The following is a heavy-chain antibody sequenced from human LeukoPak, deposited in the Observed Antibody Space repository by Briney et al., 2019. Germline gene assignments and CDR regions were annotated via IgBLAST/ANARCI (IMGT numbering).Heavy chain of an antibody. Sequence: PGGSLTLSCAASGFTFSSYWMHWVRQAPGKGLVWVSRINGDGSSTSYADSVKGRFTISSDNAKNTLYLQMNSLRAEDTAVYYCARGLSGYRSSLGDWGQGTLVTVSS. D-gene: IGHD6-6*01. V-gene: IGHV3-74*01. CDR2: INGDGSST. CDR1: GFTFSSYW. CDR3: ARGLSGYRSSLGD. J-gene: IGHJ4*02.